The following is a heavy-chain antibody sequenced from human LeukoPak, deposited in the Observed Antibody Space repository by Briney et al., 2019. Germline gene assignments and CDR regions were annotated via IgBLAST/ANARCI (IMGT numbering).Heavy chain of an antibody. CDR3: AKDSTDYDSSGFDY. J-gene: IGHJ4*02. V-gene: IGHV3-23*01. Sequence: GSLRLSCGAASGFTFSNCAMSWVRQAPGKGLEWVSAISGSGGSTYYADSVKGRFTISRDNAKNSLYLQMNSLRTEDTALYYCAKDSTDYDSSGFDYWGQGTLVTVSS. CDR1: GFTFSNCA. D-gene: IGHD3-22*01. CDR2: ISGSGGST.